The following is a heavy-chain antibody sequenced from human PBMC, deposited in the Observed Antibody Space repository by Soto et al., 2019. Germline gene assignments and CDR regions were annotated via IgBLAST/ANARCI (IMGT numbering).Heavy chain of an antibody. CDR3: ARSIMCSSTTCGGPYYYYYYGMDV. CDR2: IYYSGST. D-gene: IGHD2-2*01. Sequence: LSLTCTVSGGSISSSSYYWGWIRQPPGKGLEWIGSIYYSGSTYYNPSLKSRVTISVDTSKNQFSLKLSSVTAADTAVYYCARSIMCSSTTCGGPYYYYYYGMDVWGQGTTVTVSS. J-gene: IGHJ6*02. V-gene: IGHV4-39*01. CDR1: GGSISSSSYY.